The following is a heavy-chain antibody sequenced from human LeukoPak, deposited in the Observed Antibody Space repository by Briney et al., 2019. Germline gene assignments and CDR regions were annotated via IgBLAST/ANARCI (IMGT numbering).Heavy chain of an antibody. V-gene: IGHV4-34*01. CDR2: INHSGST. CDR3: ARHLTGEYFDY. D-gene: IGHD7-27*01. CDR1: GGSFSGYY. Sequence: PSETLSLTCAVYGGSFSGYYWSWIRQPPGKGLEWIGEINHSGSTNYNPSLKSRVTISVDTSKNQLSLKLSSVTAAHTAVYYCARHLTGEYFDYWGQGTLVTVSS. J-gene: IGHJ4*02.